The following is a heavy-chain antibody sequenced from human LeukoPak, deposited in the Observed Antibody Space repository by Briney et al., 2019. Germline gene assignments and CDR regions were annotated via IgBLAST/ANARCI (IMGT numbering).Heavy chain of an antibody. D-gene: IGHD3-9*01. V-gene: IGHV3-30*04. J-gene: IGHJ4*02. CDR1: GFTFSSYA. Sequence: GRSLRLSCAASGFTFSSYAMHRVRQAPGKGLEWVAVISYDGSNKYYADSVKGRFTISRDNSKNTLYLQMNSRRAEDTAVYYCARDKRAFDWLFSFDYWGQGTLVTVSS. CDR2: ISYDGSNK. CDR3: ARDKRAFDWLFSFDY.